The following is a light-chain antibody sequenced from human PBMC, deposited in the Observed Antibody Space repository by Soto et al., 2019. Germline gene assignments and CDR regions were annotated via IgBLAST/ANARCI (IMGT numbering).Light chain of an antibody. CDR3: SSYTSSSTHVI. CDR1: SSDVGAYTS. V-gene: IGLV2-14*01. CDR2: EVS. Sequence: QSVLTQPASVSGSPGQSITISCTAISSDVGAYTSVSWYQQHPGKAPKLIIFEVSNRPSGVSNRFSGSKSGNTASLTISGLQAEDEADYYCSSYTSSSTHVIFGGGTKLTVL. J-gene: IGLJ2*01.